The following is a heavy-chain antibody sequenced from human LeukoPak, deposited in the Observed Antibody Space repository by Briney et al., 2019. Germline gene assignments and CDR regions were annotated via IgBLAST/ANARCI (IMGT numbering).Heavy chain of an antibody. J-gene: IGHJ6*02. CDR2: ISYDGSNK. CDR3: ARDSSGWYFDYYYGMDV. CDR1: GFTFGTYT. Sequence: EGSLRLSCAASGFTFGTYTINWVRQAPGKGLEWVAVISYDGSNKYYADSVKGRFTISRDNSKNTLYLQMNSLRAEDTAVYYCARDSSGWYFDYYYGMDVWGQGTMVTVSS. D-gene: IGHD6-19*01. V-gene: IGHV3-30-3*01.